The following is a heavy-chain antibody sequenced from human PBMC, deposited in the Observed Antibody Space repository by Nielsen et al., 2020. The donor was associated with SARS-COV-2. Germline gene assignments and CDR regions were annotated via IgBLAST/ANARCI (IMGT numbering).Heavy chain of an antibody. Sequence: SVKVSCKASGFTFTSSAMQWVRQARGQRLEWIGWIVVGSGNTNYAQKFQERVTITRDMSTSTAYMELSSLRSEDTAVYYCAADLRVTMVRGLPNMDVWGQGTTVPSP. D-gene: IGHD3-10*01. CDR1: GFTFTSSA. CDR3: AADLRVTMVRGLPNMDV. V-gene: IGHV1-58*02. CDR2: IVVGSGNT. J-gene: IGHJ6*02.